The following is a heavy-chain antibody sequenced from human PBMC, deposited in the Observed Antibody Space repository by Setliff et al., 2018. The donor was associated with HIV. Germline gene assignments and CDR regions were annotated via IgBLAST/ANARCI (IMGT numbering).Heavy chain of an antibody. CDR2: IKSKTDGGKT. CDR3: TREIRDGYPRSSN. J-gene: IGHJ4*02. V-gene: IGHV3-15*01. CDR1: GLSFSNAW. Sequence: GGSLRLSCAGTGLSFSNAWLTWVRQAPGKGLEWVARIKSKTDGGKTDYAAAVKGRFIISRDDSKSTLYLQLTTLRTEDTGFYFCTREIRDGYPRSSNWGQGTLVTVSS. D-gene: IGHD3-10*01.